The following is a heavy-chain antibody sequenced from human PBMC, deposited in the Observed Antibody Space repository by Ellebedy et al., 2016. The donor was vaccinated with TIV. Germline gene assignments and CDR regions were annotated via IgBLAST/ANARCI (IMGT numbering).Heavy chain of an antibody. CDR2: ISQSGST. CDR3: ARARASDYSYGMDV. CDR1: GGSISSGTYF. J-gene: IGHJ6*02. V-gene: IGHV4-30-2*01. Sequence: SETLSLTXAVSGGSISSGTYFWTWIRQPPGKGLEWIGYISQSGSTHYTPSLRGRVTISIDRSKSQFSLKLNSVNAADTAVYFCARARASDYSYGMDVWGQGTTVTVSS.